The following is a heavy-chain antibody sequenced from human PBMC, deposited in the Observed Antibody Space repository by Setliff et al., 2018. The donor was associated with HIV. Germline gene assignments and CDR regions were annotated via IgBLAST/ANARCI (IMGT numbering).Heavy chain of an antibody. V-gene: IGHV3-74*01. CDR1: GFTFRSYW. CDR2: TNSDGSTT. Sequence: GSLRLSCVASGFTFRSYWMHWVRQAPGKGLVWVSLTNSDGSTTNYADSVKGRFNISSDKAKNTVYLQMNSLRAEDTAVYYCAFGGGWLHDYWGQGALVTVSS. J-gene: IGHJ4*02. CDR3: AFGGGWLHDY. D-gene: IGHD3-10*01.